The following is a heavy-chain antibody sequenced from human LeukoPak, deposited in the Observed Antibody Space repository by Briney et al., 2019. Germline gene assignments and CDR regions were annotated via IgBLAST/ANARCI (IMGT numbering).Heavy chain of an antibody. CDR3: AVAQPAAPFDY. D-gene: IGHD2-2*01. V-gene: IGHV3-48*01. J-gene: IGHJ4*02. Sequence: GGSLRLSCAASGFTFSNSGMHWVRQAPGKGLEWVSYISSSSSTMYYADSVKGRFTISRDSAKNSLYLQMSSLRAEDTAVYYCAVAQPAAPFDYWGQGTLVTVSS. CDR2: ISSSSSTM. CDR1: GFTFSNSG.